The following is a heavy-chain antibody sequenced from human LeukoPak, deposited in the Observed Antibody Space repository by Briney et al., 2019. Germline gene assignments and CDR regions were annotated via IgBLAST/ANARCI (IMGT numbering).Heavy chain of an antibody. Sequence: GGSLRLSCAASGFTFDDYAMNWVRHVPGRGLEWVSGINWNGRITEYADSAKGRFPISRQNTKNSLYLYMNNLGGEDTALYFCARGSVQLWLRDTYYYMDVWGKGTTVTVSS. J-gene: IGHJ6*03. CDR3: ARGSVQLWLRDTYYYMDV. D-gene: IGHD5-18*01. V-gene: IGHV3-20*04. CDR2: INWNGRIT. CDR1: GFTFDDYA.